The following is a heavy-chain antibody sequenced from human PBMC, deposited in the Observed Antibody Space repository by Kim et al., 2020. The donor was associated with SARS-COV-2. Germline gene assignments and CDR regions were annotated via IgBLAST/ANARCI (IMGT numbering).Heavy chain of an antibody. V-gene: IGHV4-61*01. CDR1: GGSVSSGSYY. Sequence: SETLSLTCTVSGGSVSSGSYYWSWIRQPPGKGLEWIGYIYYSGSTNYNPSLKSRVTISVDTSKNQFSLKRSSVTAADTAVYYCARTVDTAMVTHWGQGT. CDR3: ARTVDTAMVTH. D-gene: IGHD5-18*01. J-gene: IGHJ4*02. CDR2: IYYSGST.